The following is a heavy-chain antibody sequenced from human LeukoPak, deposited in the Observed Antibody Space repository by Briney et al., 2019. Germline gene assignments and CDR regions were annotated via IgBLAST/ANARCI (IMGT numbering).Heavy chain of an antibody. CDR3: ARDGGPGMFDY. J-gene: IGHJ4*02. CDR1: GFTFDDHT. Sequence: GGSLRLSCAASGFTFDDHTMYWVRQAPGKGLEWVSLISWDGGSTNYADSVKGRFTISRDNRKNSLYLQMNSLRAEDTAVYYCARDGGPGMFDYWGQGTLVTVSS. D-gene: IGHD3-16*01. V-gene: IGHV3-43*01. CDR2: ISWDGGST.